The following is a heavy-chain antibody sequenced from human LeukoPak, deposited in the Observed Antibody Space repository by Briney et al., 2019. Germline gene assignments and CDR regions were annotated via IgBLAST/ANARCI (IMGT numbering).Heavy chain of an antibody. CDR1: GFTFSSYG. V-gene: IGHV3-33*01. CDR3: ARDPDGYGDYSYFDY. Sequence: GRSVKLSCAASGFTFSSYGMHWVRQAPGKGLEWVAVIWYDGSNKYYADSVKGRFTISRDNSKNTLFLQMNSLRAEDTAVYYCARDPDGYGDYSYFDYWGQGTLVTVSS. D-gene: IGHD4-17*01. CDR2: IWYDGSNK. J-gene: IGHJ4*02.